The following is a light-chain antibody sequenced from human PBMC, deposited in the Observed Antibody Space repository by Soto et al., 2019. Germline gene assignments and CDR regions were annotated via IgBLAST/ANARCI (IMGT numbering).Light chain of an antibody. J-gene: IGKJ1*01. V-gene: IGKV1-5*01. CDR1: QSISSW. CDR2: DAS. CDR3: QQYNSYSGT. Sequence: DIQMTQSPSTLSASVGDRVTITCRASQSISSWLAWYQQKPGKAPKLLIYDASSLESGVPSRFSGSGSGTECPLTISCLGPDDFAPLYRQQYNSYSGTCGQGTKVEI.